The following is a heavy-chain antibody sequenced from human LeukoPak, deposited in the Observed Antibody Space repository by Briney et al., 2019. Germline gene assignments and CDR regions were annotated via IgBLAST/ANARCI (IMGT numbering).Heavy chain of an antibody. D-gene: IGHD3-10*01. CDR2: ISAYNGNT. V-gene: IGHV1-18*01. CDR1: GYTFTSYG. Sequence: GASVKVSCKASGYTFTSYGISWVRQAPGQGLEWMGWISAYNGNTNYAQKLQGRVTMTTDTSTSTAYMELRSLRSDDTAVYYCARDLAMYYYGSGIWFDPWGQGTLVTVSS. CDR3: ARDLAMYYYGSGIWFDP. J-gene: IGHJ5*02.